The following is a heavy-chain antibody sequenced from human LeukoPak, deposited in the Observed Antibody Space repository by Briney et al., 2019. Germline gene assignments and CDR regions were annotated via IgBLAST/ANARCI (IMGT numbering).Heavy chain of an antibody. CDR3: ARESGLEAFDI. Sequence: PGGSLRLSCAASGFTFSSYWMFWVRQAPGKGLEWVASIKEDGTEKYYVDSVKGRFTISRDNAKNSLFLQMNSLRAEDTAVYYCARESGLEAFDIWGQGTMVTVSS. V-gene: IGHV3-7*01. CDR1: GFTFSSYW. CDR2: IKEDGTEK. D-gene: IGHD1-1*01. J-gene: IGHJ3*02.